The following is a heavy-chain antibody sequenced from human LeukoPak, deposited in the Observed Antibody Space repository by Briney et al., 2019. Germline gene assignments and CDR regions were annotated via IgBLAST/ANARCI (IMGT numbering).Heavy chain of an antibody. CDR2: IIPILGIA. CDR1: GYTFTSYY. CDR3: AVVRSQGY. D-gene: IGHD3-3*01. Sequence: SVKVSCKASGYTFTSYYMHWVRQAPGQGLEWMGRIIPILGIANYAQKFQGRVTITADKSTSTAYMELSSLRSEDTAVYYCAVVRSQGYWGQGTLVTVSS. V-gene: IGHV1-69*02. J-gene: IGHJ4*02.